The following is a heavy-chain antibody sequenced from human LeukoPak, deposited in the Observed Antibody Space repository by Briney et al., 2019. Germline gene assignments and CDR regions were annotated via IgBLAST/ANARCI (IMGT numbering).Heavy chain of an antibody. V-gene: IGHV4-31*03. J-gene: IGHJ6*03. CDR1: GGSISGGGYY. CDR3: ARGAPYYYYMDV. Sequence: SETLSLTCTVSGGSISGGGYYWSWIRQHPGKGLEWIGYIYYSGNTYYNPSLKSRVTISVDTSKNQFSLKLSSVTAADTAVYYCARGAPYYYYMDVWGKGTTVTVSS. CDR2: IYYSGNT.